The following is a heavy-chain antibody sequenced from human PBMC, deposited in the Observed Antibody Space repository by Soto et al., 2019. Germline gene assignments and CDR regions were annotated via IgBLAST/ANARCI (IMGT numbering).Heavy chain of an antibody. CDR3: ARVEGRFYYGMDV. V-gene: IGHV4-4*02. CDR2: IYHSGSA. J-gene: IGHJ6*02. CDR1: GGSISSSNC. Sequence: QVQLQESGPGLVKPSGTLSLTCAVSGGSISSSNCWSWVREPPGKGLEWIGEIYHSGSANYNPSLKSRVTISVDKSKNQFSLKLSSVTAADTAVYYCARVEGRFYYGMDVWGQGTTVTVSS.